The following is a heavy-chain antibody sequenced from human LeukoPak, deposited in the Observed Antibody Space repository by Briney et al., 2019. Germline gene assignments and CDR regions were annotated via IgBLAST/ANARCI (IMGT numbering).Heavy chain of an antibody. D-gene: IGHD2-2*01. Sequence: ASVKVSCKASGGTFSSYAIIWVRQAPGQGLEWMGGIIPIFGTANYAQKFQGRVTITADESTSTAYMELSSLRSEDTAVYYCARDPCSSTSCFNWFDPWGQGTLVTVSS. CDR1: GGTFSSYA. V-gene: IGHV1-69*13. J-gene: IGHJ5*02. CDR3: ARDPCSSTSCFNWFDP. CDR2: IIPIFGTA.